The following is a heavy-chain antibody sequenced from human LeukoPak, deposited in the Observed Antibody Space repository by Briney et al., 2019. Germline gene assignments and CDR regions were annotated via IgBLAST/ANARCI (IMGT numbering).Heavy chain of an antibody. D-gene: IGHD5-18*01. V-gene: IGHV3-30*03. J-gene: IGHJ4*02. CDR1: GFTYSSYG. CDR2: ISYDGSNE. Sequence: PGGSLRLSCAASGFTYSSYGMHWVRQAPGKGLEWVAVISYDGSNEYYADSVKGRFTISRDNANNSLYLQINSLSADDTAVYFCARDSRHGYTYGIDSWGQGTLLTVSS. CDR3: ARDSRHGYTYGIDS.